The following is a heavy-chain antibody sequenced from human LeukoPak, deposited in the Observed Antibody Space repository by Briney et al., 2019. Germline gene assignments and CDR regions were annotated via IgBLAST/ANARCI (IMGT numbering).Heavy chain of an antibody. J-gene: IGHJ4*02. CDR3: ARSNVDIVATFDY. V-gene: IGHV4-34*01. CDR1: GGSFRGYY. Sequence: PSETLSLTCAVYGGSFRGYYWSWIRQPPGKGLEWIGEINHSGSTNYNPSLKSRVTISVDTSKNQFSLKLSSVTAADTAVYYCARSNVDIVATFDYWGQGTLVTVSS. CDR2: INHSGST. D-gene: IGHD5-12*01.